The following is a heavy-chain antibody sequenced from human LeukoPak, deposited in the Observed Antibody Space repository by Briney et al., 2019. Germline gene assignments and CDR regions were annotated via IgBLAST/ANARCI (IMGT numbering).Heavy chain of an antibody. J-gene: IGHJ6*03. V-gene: IGHV1-18*01. D-gene: IGHD3-3*01. CDR3: ARGLGITIFGVVIPYYYYYYMDV. Sequence: ASVKVSCKASGYTFTSYGISWVRQAPGQGLEWMGWISAYNGNTNYAQKLQGRVTMTTDTSTSTAYMELRSLRSDDTAVYYCARGLGITIFGVVIPYYYYYYMDVWGKGTTVTVSS. CDR2: ISAYNGNT. CDR1: GYTFTSYG.